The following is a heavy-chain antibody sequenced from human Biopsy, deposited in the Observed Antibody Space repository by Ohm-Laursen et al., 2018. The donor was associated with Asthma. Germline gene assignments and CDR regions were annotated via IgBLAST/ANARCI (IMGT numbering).Heavy chain of an antibody. D-gene: IGHD1-7*01. CDR3: ARHWNWGSFFDF. Sequence: SDTLSLTCTVSGGSVSSGSHYWSWIRQPPGKGLEWIGYISYSGSTNYNPSLKSRVTISVDTSKNQFSLNLNSVTAADTALYYCARHWNWGSFFDFWGQGSLVTVSS. CDR1: GGSVSSGSHY. J-gene: IGHJ4*02. CDR2: ISYSGST. V-gene: IGHV4-61*01.